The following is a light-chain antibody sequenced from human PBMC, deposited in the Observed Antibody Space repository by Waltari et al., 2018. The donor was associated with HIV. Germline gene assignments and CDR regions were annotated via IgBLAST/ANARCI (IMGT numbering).Light chain of an antibody. Sequence: QSVLTQPPSASGAPGQSVIIYCSGSSSNIGSKTVNWYRQLPGTAPKLLIYSNNQRPSGVPDRFSGSKSGTSASLAISGLQSGDEADYYCAAWEDSLNGPNYVFGSETTVTVL. V-gene: IGLV1-44*01. CDR2: SNN. CDR3: AAWEDSLNGPNYV. J-gene: IGLJ1*01. CDR1: SSNIGSKT.